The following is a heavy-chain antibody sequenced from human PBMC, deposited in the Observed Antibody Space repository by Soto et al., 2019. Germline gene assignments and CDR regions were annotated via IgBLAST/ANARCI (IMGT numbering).Heavy chain of an antibody. J-gene: IGHJ4*02. CDR3: ARDKGAYYSHFAS. D-gene: IGHD3-22*01. CDR1: GFTFSSYA. Sequence: GASVKVSCKTSGFTFSSYAFSWVRQAPGQGLEWMGGIIPFFGTPNYAQKFQGRVNITADRSTSTAYMELSSLRSEDTAVYYCARDKGAYYSHFASWGQGTLVTVSS. CDR2: IIPFFGTP. V-gene: IGHV1-69*06.